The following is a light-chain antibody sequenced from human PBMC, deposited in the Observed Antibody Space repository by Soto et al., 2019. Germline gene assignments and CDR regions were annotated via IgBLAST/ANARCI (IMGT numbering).Light chain of an antibody. CDR1: NSNIGSNT. J-gene: IGLJ1*01. Sequence: QSVLTQPPSASGTPGQRVTISCSGSNSNIGSNTVNWYQQLPGTAPKLLIYYDNLRPSWVPDQISGSKSGTSASLAISGLQSDDEADYYCAAWDDSLNGRVFGTGTKVTVL. V-gene: IGLV1-44*01. CDR2: YDN. CDR3: AAWDDSLNGRV.